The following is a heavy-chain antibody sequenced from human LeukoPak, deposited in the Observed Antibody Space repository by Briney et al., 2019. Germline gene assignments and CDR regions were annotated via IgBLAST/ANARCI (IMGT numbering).Heavy chain of an antibody. CDR1: GFTFSSYG. D-gene: IGHD2-15*01. CDR2: IRYDGSNN. CDR3: AKDLSVVAAAVDY. V-gene: IGHV3-30*02. J-gene: IGHJ4*02. Sequence: GGSLRLSCAASGFTFSSYGMHWVRQAPGKGLEWVAFIRYDGSNNYYADSVKGRFTISRDNSKNTLYLQMNSLRAEDTAVYYCAKDLSVVAAAVDYWGQGTLVTVSS.